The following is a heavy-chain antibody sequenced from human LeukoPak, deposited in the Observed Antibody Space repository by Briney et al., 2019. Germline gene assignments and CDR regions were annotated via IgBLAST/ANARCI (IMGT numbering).Heavy chain of an antibody. D-gene: IGHD1-26*01. V-gene: IGHV1-8*01. J-gene: IGHJ6*03. CDR2: MNPNSGNT. Sequence: ASVKVSCKASGYTFPNYGINWVRQATGQGLEWMAWMNPNSGNTGYAQKFQGRVSITRNTSISTAYMELSNLRSEDTAVYYCARGDGYSRGWYYYMDVWGKGTTVTVSS. CDR1: GYTFPNYG. CDR3: ARGDGYSRGWYYYMDV.